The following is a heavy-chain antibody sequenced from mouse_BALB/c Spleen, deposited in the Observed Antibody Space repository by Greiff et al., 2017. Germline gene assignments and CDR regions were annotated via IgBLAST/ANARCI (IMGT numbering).Heavy chain of an antibody. V-gene: IGHV1-4*02. CDR2: INPSSGYT. CDR3: ARSSYYYGSSLWYFDV. Sequence: QVQLKQSAAELARPGASVKMSCKASGYTFTSYTMHWVKQRPGQGLEWIGYINPSSGYTEYNQKFKDKTTLTADKSSSTAYMQLSSLTSEDSAVYYCARSSYYYGSSLWYFDVWAQGPRSPSPQ. D-gene: IGHD1-1*01. J-gene: IGHJ1*01. CDR1: GYTFTSYT.